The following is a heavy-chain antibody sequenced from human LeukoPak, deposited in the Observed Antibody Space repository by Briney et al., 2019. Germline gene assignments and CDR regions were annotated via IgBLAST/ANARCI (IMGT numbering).Heavy chain of an antibody. Sequence: ASVKASCKASGYTFTAYKVHWVRQAPGQGLEWMGIITISDGATRYTPKLRGRITMTRDTSASTAYLELSSLRPEDTAVYYCARDSTNWSSDHWGQGTLVSVSS. J-gene: IGHJ4*02. CDR3: ARDSTNWSSDH. D-gene: IGHD6-13*01. CDR2: ITISDGAT. V-gene: IGHV1-46*04. CDR1: GYTFTAYK.